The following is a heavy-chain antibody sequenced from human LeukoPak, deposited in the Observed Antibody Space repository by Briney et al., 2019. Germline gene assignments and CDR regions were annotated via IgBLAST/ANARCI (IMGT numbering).Heavy chain of an antibody. V-gene: IGHV4-61*02. CDR2: IYSSGST. CDR3: AREGVDIVATISYYYYYYMDV. J-gene: IGHJ6*03. Sequence: SETLSLTCTVSGGSISSGGYYWSWIRQPAGRGLEWIGRIYSSGSTNYNSSLKSRVTISIDTSKNQFSLNLSSVTAADTAVYYCAREGVDIVATISYYYYYYMDVWGKGTTVTISS. CDR1: GGSISSGGYY. D-gene: IGHD5-12*01.